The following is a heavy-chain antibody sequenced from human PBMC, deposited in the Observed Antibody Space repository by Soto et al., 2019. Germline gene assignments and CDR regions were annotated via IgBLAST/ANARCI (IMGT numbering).Heavy chain of an antibody. Sequence: SETLSLTCAVYGGSFSGYYWSWIRQPPGKGLEWIGEINHSGSTNYNPSLKSRVTISVDTSKNQFSLKLSSVTAADTAVSYCPRLPKDRRYVSGSYCRGDYYSYYGMAVWGRGPTVS. D-gene: IGHD3-10*01. CDR3: PRLPKDRRYVSGSYCRGDYYSYYGMAV. CDR2: INHSGST. V-gene: IGHV4-34*01. J-gene: IGHJ6*02. CDR1: GGSFSGYY.